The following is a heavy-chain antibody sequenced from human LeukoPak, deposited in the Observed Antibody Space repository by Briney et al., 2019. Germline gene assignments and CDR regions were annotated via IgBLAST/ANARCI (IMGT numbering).Heavy chain of an antibody. V-gene: IGHV3-7*01. Sequence: PGGSLRLSYAASGFTFSSYWMTWVRQAPGKGLEWVANIKHNGDELNYVDSVEGRFTISRDNAENSLYLHMTSLRAEDTAVYYCARELRTFDSWGQGTLVTVSS. J-gene: IGHJ4*02. CDR3: ARELRTFDS. CDR2: IKHNGDEL. D-gene: IGHD3-16*01. CDR1: GFTFSSYW.